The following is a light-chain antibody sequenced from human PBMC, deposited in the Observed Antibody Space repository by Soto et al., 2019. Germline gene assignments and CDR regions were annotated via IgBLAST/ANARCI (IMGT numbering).Light chain of an antibody. Sequence: DIQMTQSPSTLSASVGDRVTITCRASQSLSGWLAWYQQTPGQAPKLLISDAFRLESGVPSRFRGSGSGTEFTLTITSLQPGDSATYYCQQYASYPWTFGRGTKV. CDR1: QSLSGW. CDR3: QQYASYPWT. CDR2: DAF. V-gene: IGKV1-5*01. J-gene: IGKJ1*01.